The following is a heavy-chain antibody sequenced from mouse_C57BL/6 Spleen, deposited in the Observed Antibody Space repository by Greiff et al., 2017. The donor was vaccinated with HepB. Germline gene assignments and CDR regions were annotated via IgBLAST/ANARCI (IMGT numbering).Heavy chain of an antibody. CDR1: GFTFSDYG. J-gene: IGHJ4*01. CDR3: ARPTVVASVDY. CDR2: ISSGSSTI. Sequence: EVKLMESGGGLVKPGGSLKLSCAASGFTFSDYGMHWVRQAPEKGLEWVAYISSGSSTIYYADTVKGRFTISRDNAKNTLFLQMTSLRSEDTAMYYCARPTVVASVDYWGQGTSVTVSS. D-gene: IGHD1-1*01. V-gene: IGHV5-17*01.